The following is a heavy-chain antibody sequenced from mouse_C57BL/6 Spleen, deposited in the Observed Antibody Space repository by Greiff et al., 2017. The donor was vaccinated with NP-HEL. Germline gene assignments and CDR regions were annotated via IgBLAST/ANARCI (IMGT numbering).Heavy chain of an antibody. J-gene: IGHJ1*03. V-gene: IGHV1-39*01. Sequence: EVKLMESGPELVKPGASVKISCKASGYSFTDYNMNWVKQSNGKSLEWIGVINPNYGTTSYNQKFKGKATLTVDQSSSTAYMQLNSLTSEDSAVYYCAYYSNPLRYFDVWGTGTTVTVSS. CDR3: AYYSNPLRYFDV. D-gene: IGHD2-5*01. CDR1: GYSFTDYN. CDR2: INPNYGTT.